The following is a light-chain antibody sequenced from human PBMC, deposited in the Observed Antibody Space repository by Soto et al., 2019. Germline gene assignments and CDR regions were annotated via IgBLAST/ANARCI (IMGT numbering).Light chain of an antibody. CDR1: QSVRSTY. Sequence: EIVMTQSPVTLSVSPGERATLSCRASQSVRSTYLAWYQQKPGQAPRLLIFGVSNRAAGIPARFSGSGSGTEFTLTISSLQSEDFAVYYCQQYNNWPQTFGQGTKVEIK. CDR3: QQYNNWPQT. V-gene: IGKV3-15*01. J-gene: IGKJ1*01. CDR2: GVS.